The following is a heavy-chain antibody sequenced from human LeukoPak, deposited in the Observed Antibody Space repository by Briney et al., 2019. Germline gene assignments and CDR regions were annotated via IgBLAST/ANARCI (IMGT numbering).Heavy chain of an antibody. Sequence: ASVKVSCKASGYTFTGYYMHWVRQAPGQGLEWMGWINPNSGGTNYAQKFQGRVTMTRDTSISTAYMELSRLRSDDTAVYYCAKDQIILLGSCFSYWGQGTLVTVSS. J-gene: IGHJ4*02. CDR3: AKDQIILLGSCFSY. CDR2: INPNSGGT. V-gene: IGHV1-2*02. D-gene: IGHD2-15*01. CDR1: GYTFTGYY.